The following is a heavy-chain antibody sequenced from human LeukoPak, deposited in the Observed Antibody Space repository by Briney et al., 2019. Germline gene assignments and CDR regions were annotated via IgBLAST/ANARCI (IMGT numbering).Heavy chain of an antibody. CDR1: GYSFSAYY. J-gene: IGHJ4*02. D-gene: IGHD1-26*01. CDR2: INPSGGST. Sequence: ASVKISCKASGYSFSAYYMHWVRQAPGQGLEWMGVINPSGGSTSYALKFQDRVTVSRDTPTSTVYMELTSLRSDDPAVYFCATSGSSHKYYFDYWGQGTLVTVSS. V-gene: IGHV1-46*01. CDR3: ATSGSSHKYYFDY.